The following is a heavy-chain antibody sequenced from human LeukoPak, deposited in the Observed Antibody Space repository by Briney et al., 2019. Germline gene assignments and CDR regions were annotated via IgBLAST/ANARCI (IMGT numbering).Heavy chain of an antibody. J-gene: IGHJ4*02. V-gene: IGHV3-30-3*01. CDR3: ARDRPYGGPLY. CDR2: ISYDGSNK. CDR1: GFTFSSYA. Sequence: PGGSLRLSCAASGFTFSSYAMHWVRQAPGKGLEWVAAISYDGSNKHYADSVKGRFTISRDNSKNTVYLQMNSLRAEDTAVYYCARDRPYGGPLYWGQGTLVTVSS. D-gene: IGHD4-23*01.